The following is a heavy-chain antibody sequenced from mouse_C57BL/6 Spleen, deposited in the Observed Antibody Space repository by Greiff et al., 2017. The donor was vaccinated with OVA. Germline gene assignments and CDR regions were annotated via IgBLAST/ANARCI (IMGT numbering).Heavy chain of an antibody. J-gene: IGHJ1*03. Sequence: QVQLQQSGAELARPGASVKLSCKASGYTFTIHGISWVKQRTGQGLEWIGEIYPRSGNTYYNEKFKGKATLTADKSSSTAYMELRSLTSEDSAVYFCARGDYESYWYFDVWGTGTTVTVSS. V-gene: IGHV1-81*01. CDR2: IYPRSGNT. D-gene: IGHD2-4*01. CDR1: GYTFTIHG. CDR3: ARGDYESYWYFDV.